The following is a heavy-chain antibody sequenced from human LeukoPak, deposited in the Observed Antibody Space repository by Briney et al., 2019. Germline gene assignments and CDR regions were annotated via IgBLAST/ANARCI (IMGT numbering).Heavy chain of an antibody. Sequence: SVKVSCKASGGTFSSYAISWVRQAPGQGLEWMGGIIPIFGTTNYAQKFQGRVTITADKSTSTAYMELSSLRSEDTAVYYCARGPLRYFDWLWAPNWFDPWGQGTLVTVSS. J-gene: IGHJ5*02. D-gene: IGHD3-9*01. CDR3: ARGPLRYFDWLWAPNWFDP. CDR1: GGTFSSYA. CDR2: IIPIFGTT. V-gene: IGHV1-69*06.